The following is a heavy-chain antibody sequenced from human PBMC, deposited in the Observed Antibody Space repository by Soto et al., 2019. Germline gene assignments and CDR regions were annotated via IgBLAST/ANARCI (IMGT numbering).Heavy chain of an antibody. V-gene: IGHV3-53*02. J-gene: IGHJ4*02. Sequence: EVQLVETGGGLIQPGGSLRLSCAASGFTVSSNYMSWVRQAPGKGLEWVSVIYSGGSTYYADSVKARFTISRDNSKNTLYLQMNSLRAEDTAVYYCARGGYYDSSGYPRMYYFDYWGQGTLVTVSS. CDR1: GFTVSSNY. D-gene: IGHD3-22*01. CDR2: IYSGGST. CDR3: ARGGYYDSSGYPRMYYFDY.